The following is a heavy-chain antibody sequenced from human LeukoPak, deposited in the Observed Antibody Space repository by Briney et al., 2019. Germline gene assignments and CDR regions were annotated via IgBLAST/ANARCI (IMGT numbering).Heavy chain of an antibody. V-gene: IGHV3-23*01. J-gene: IGHJ4*02. CDR1: GFTFSSYA. CDR2: ISGSGGST. CDR3: AKADLGYCSGGSCYFDY. D-gene: IGHD2-15*01. Sequence: GGSPRLSCAASGFTFSSYAMSWVRQAPGKGLEWVSAISGSGGSTYYADSVKGRLTISRDNSKNTLYLQMNSLRAEDTAVYYCAKADLGYCSGGSCYFDYWGQGTLVTVSS.